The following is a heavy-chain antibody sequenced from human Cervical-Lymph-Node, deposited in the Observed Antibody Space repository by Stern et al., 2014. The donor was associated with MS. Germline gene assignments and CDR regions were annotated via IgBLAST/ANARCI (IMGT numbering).Heavy chain of an antibody. D-gene: IGHD4-11*01. Sequence: VQLEESGAEVKKPGASVKVSCKASGYTRSSSYMHWVRQAPGQGLEWMGMINPGAGRASYAEKFRGRVPMAKDTSTSTVVLELSSLRSEDTAVYFCARDLDNTDSNYEVVYWGQGTPVTVSS. CDR2: INPGAGRA. CDR3: ARDLDNTDSNYEVVY. V-gene: IGHV1-46*01. J-gene: IGHJ4*02. CDR1: GYTRSSSY.